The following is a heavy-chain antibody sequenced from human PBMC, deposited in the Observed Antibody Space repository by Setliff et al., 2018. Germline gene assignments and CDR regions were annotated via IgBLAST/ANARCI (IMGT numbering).Heavy chain of an antibody. D-gene: IGHD3-10*01. Sequence: PGGSLRLSCAASGFSFSIYWMSWVRQAPGKGLEWVANIKQDGSVKNYVDSVKGRFSISRDNTKNSLYLQMNSLRAEDTAVYYCARDPFGNPVFDPWGQGTLVTVSS. J-gene: IGHJ5*02. CDR2: IKQDGSVK. V-gene: IGHV3-7*01. CDR3: ARDPFGNPVFDP. CDR1: GFSFSIYW.